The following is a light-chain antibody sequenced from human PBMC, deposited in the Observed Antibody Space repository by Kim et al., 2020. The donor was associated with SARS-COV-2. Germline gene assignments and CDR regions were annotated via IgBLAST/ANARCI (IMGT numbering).Light chain of an antibody. J-gene: IGLJ1*01. V-gene: IGLV2-23*02. CDR3: CSYARSSMFV. Sequence: GQTITIACTGSSKDVGGYNLVSWYQQFPGKAPKLIIYEVSKWPSGVSNRFSGSKSGNTASLTISGLQAEDEADYYCCSYARSSMFVFGTGTKVTVL. CDR2: EVS. CDR1: SKDVGGYNL.